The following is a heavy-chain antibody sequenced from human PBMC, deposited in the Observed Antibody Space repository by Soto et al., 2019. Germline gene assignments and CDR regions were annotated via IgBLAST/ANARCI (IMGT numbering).Heavy chain of an antibody. CDR3: AREGYCSGGRCEQDY. J-gene: IGHJ4*02. D-gene: IGHD2-15*01. CDR2: IWYDGSNK. Sequence: QVQLVESGGGVVQPGRSLRLSCAASGFTFSYYGMHWVRQAPGKGLEWLALIWYDGSNKYYADSVKGRLTISRDNSKNTLYLQMNGLRAEDTAVYYCAREGYCSGGRCEQDYWGQGALVTVSS. CDR1: GFTFSYYG. V-gene: IGHV3-33*01.